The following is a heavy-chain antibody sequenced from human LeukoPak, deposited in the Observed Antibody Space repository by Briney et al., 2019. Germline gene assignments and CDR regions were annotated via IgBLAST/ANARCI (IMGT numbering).Heavy chain of an antibody. CDR2: ISSSSSYI. CDR1: GFTFSSYS. J-gene: IGHJ4*02. D-gene: IGHD6-19*01. Sequence: GGSLRLSCAASGFTFSSYSMNWVRQAPGKGLEWVSSISSSSSYIYYADSVKGRFTISRDNAKNSLYLQMNSLKAEDTAVYYFASTPRRKAVAGGYYLGQGTLVTVSS. CDR3: ASTPRRKAVAGGYY. V-gene: IGHV3-21*01.